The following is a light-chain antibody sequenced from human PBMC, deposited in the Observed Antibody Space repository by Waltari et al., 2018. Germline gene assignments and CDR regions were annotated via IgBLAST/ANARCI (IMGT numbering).Light chain of an antibody. CDR2: GAS. CDR1: QSVSSNN. J-gene: IGKJ2*01. CDR3: ELNGSLTRT. Sequence: EIVLTQSPGTLSLSPVERATLSCRASQSVSSNNLAWYQHKPGQAPRPLMYGASSRATGIPDRFSGSGSGTDFTLTISRLEPEDFVVYYCELNGSLTRTFGQGTNLEIK. V-gene: IGKV3-20*01.